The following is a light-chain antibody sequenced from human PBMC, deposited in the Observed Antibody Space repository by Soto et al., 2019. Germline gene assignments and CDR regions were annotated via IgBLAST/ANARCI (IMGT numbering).Light chain of an antibody. CDR1: QSISNY. CDR2: AES. J-gene: IGKJ5*01. Sequence: DIQMTQSPSSLSASVGDRVTITCRASQSISNYLNWYQQKPGKAPKLLIYAESSLQSGVPSRFSGSGSGTDFTLTVSSLQPEDFATYYCHQSYDIPTFGQGTRLEIK. CDR3: HQSYDIPT. V-gene: IGKV1-39*01.